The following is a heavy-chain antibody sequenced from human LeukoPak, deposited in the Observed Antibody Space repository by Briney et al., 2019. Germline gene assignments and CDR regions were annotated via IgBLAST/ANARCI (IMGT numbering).Heavy chain of an antibody. CDR3: AKTLWGLTLLSSDY. J-gene: IGHJ4*02. D-gene: IGHD3-16*01. V-gene: IGHV3-21*04. CDR2: ISSSSSYI. Sequence: GGSLRLSCAASGFTFSSYSMNWVRQAPGKGLEWVSSISSSSSYIYYADSVKGRFTISRDNSKNTLYLHMNSLRLKDTAVYWCAKTLWGLTLLSSDYWGQGTLVTVSS. CDR1: GFTFSSYS.